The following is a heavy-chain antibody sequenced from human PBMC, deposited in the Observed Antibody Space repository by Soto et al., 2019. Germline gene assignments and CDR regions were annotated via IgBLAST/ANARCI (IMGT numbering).Heavy chain of an antibody. J-gene: IGHJ5*02. CDR2: IIPIFGTA. CDR3: ARVGIAVAGTPAPHFDP. Sequence: QVQLVQSGAEVKKPGSSVKVSYKASGGTFSSYAISWVRQAPGQGLEWMGGIIPIFGTANYAQKFQGRVTITADESTSTAYMELSSLRSEDTAVYYCARVGIAVAGTPAPHFDPWGQGTLVTVSS. V-gene: IGHV1-69*01. CDR1: GGTFSSYA. D-gene: IGHD6-19*01.